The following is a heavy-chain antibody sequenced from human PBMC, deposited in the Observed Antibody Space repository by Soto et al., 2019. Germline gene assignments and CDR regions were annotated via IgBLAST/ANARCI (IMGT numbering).Heavy chain of an antibody. CDR2: IYHSGST. J-gene: IGHJ5*02. V-gene: IGHV4-34*02. D-gene: IGHD2-15*01. CDR1: GGSLSNYY. Sequence: QVQLQQWGAGLLKPSETLSLTCAVSGGSLSNYYWSWIRQPPGKGLEWIGEIYHSGSTNYNPSLKSRVTISVDSSHHQFCLKLGSVTAADPAVDYCATSNIYFFQRGGSHPVHLSSWGEGTLVTVSS. CDR3: ATSNIYFFQRGGSHPVHLSS.